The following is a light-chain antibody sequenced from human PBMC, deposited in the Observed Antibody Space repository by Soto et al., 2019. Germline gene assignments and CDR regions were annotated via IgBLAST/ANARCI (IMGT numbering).Light chain of an antibody. CDR2: WAS. CDR1: QSLLYSSNNKNY. CDR3: QQYYSIPWT. Sequence: DIVMTQSPDSLDVSLGERATINCKSSQSLLYSSNNKNYLAWYQQKPGQPPKLLIYWASTRESGVPDRFSGSGSGTDFTLTISSLQAEDVAVYYCQQYYSIPWTFGQGTKVEIK. J-gene: IGKJ1*01. V-gene: IGKV4-1*01.